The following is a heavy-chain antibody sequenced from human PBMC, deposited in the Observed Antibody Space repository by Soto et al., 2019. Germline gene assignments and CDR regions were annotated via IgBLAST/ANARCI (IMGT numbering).Heavy chain of an antibody. J-gene: IGHJ6*02. V-gene: IGHV3-33*01. Sequence: GGSLRLSCAASGFTFSSYGRHWVRQAPGKGLEWVAVIWYDGSNKYYADSVKGRFTISRDNSKNTLYLQMNSLRAEDTAVYYCARDKAVRYYYYGMDVWGQGTTVTVSS. CDR3: ARDKAVRYYYYGMDV. CDR2: IWYDGSNK. D-gene: IGHD4-4*01. CDR1: GFTFSSYG.